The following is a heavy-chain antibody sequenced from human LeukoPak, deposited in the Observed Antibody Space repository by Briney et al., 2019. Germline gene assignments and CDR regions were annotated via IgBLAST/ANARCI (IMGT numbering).Heavy chain of an antibody. CDR3: ARLIDGDYANTHFDY. J-gene: IGHJ4*02. Sequence: SETLSLTCTVSGGSINSYYRSWIRQPPGKGLEWIGYIYYSGSTNYNPSLKSRVTISVDTSKNQFSLKVTSVTAADTAMYYCARLIDGDYANTHFDYWGQGTRVTVSS. V-gene: IGHV4-59*08. CDR2: IYYSGST. D-gene: IGHD4-17*01. CDR1: GGSINSYY.